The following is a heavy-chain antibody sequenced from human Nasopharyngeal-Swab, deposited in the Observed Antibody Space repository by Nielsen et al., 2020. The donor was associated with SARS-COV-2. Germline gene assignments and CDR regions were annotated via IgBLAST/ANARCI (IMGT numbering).Heavy chain of an antibody. CDR3: ARDDIAAAGPQLYYYYYGMDV. V-gene: IGHV1-46*01. D-gene: IGHD6-13*01. CDR2: INPSGGST. Sequence: ASVKVSCKASGYTFTSYYMHWVRQAPGQGLEWMGIINPSGGSTSYAQKFQGRVTMTRDTSTSTVYMELSSLRSEDTAVYYCARDDIAAAGPQLYYYYYGMDVWGQGTTVTVSS. CDR1: GYTFTSYY. J-gene: IGHJ6*02.